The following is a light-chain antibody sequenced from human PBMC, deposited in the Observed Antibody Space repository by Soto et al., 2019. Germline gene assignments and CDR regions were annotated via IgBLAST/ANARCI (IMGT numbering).Light chain of an antibody. CDR1: SSDVGGYNY. CDR3: SSYTRSDTFPYI. Sequence: QSALTQPASVSGSPGQSITISCTGTSSDVGGYNYVSWYQHYPGKAPKLMIYEVTNRPSGVSNRFSGSKSGNTASLTISGLQAEDEADYYCSSYTRSDTFPYIFGSGTKVTVL. CDR2: EVT. J-gene: IGLJ1*01. V-gene: IGLV2-14*01.